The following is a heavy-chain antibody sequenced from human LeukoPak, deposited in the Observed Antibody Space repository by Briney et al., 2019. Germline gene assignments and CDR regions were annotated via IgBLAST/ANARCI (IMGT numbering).Heavy chain of an antibody. D-gene: IGHD6-6*01. V-gene: IGHV5-51*01. CDR2: IYPGDSDT. Sequence: GESLKISCQGSGYSFTSYWIGWVRQMPGKGLEWMGIIYPGDSDTRYSPSFQGQVTISADKSISTAYLQWSSLKASDTAMYYCARTTSIEDYYYYMDVWGKGTTVTVSS. CDR3: ARTTSIEDYYYYMDV. J-gene: IGHJ6*03. CDR1: GYSFTSYW.